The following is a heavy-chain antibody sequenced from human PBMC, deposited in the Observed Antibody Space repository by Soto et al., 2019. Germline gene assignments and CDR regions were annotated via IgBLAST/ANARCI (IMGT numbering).Heavy chain of an antibody. D-gene: IGHD4-17*01. Sequence: VASVKVSCKASGGTFSSYAISWVRQAPGQGLEWMGGIIPIFGTANYAQKFQGRVTITADESTSTAYMELSSLRSEDTAVYYCARDRLPNGSGPFYFDYWGQGTLVTVSS. CDR1: GGTFSSYA. V-gene: IGHV1-69*13. J-gene: IGHJ4*02. CDR2: IIPIFGTA. CDR3: ARDRLPNGSGPFYFDY.